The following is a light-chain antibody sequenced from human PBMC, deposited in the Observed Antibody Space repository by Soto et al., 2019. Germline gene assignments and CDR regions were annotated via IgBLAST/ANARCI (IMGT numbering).Light chain of an antibody. J-gene: IGKJ1*01. CDR3: QQYNNLPQT. Sequence: EIVMTQSPATLSVSPGERATLSCRASQSVSSSLAWYQQKPGQAPRLLIYAASTRATGIPARFSGSGSGTAFTLTISSLQSEDFAVYYCQQYNNLPQTFDQGTKVEI. CDR2: AAS. CDR1: QSVSSS. V-gene: IGKV3-15*01.